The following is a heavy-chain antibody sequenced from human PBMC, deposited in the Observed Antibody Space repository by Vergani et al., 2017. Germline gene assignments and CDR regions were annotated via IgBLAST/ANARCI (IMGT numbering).Heavy chain of an antibody. D-gene: IGHD5-24*01. CDR2: ISSSSSYI. CDR1: GFTFSSYS. J-gene: IGHJ4*02. Sequence: EVQLVESGGGLVKPGGSLRLSCAASGFTFSSYSMNWVRQAPGKGLEWVSSISSSSSYIYYADSVKGRFTISRDNSKNTLYLQMNSLRAEDTAVYYCARAYRWLQLYYFDYWGQGTLVTVSS. CDR3: ARAYRWLQLYYFDY. V-gene: IGHV3-21*01.